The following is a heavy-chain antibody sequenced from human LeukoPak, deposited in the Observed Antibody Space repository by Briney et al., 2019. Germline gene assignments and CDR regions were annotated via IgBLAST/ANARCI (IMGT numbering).Heavy chain of an antibody. J-gene: IGHJ4*02. Sequence: ASVKVSCKASGYTFTGSYIHWVRNPPGQGFEWMRWITHKSGATKFAQKFHDSGTLTRDTSIKTAYMELSNLTSDDTAAYYCVSGAGGNSDVASFDYWGQGTLVTVSS. D-gene: IGHD2-21*01. CDR2: ITHKSGAT. CDR1: GYTFTGSY. CDR3: VSGAGGNSDVASFDY. V-gene: IGHV1-2*02.